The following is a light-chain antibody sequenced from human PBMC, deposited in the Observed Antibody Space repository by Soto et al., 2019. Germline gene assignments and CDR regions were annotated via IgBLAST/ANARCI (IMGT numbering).Light chain of an antibody. Sequence: QSALTQPASVSGSPGQSITISCTGTSNDVGGYNLVSWFQQHPGKAPKLMISEVNKRPSGVSNRFSGSKSANTASLTISGLQAEDEDDYYCCSHVGGSRPHGVFGGGTKLTVL. CDR1: SNDVGGYNL. CDR3: CSHVGGSRPHGV. V-gene: IGLV2-23*02. J-gene: IGLJ3*02. CDR2: EVN.